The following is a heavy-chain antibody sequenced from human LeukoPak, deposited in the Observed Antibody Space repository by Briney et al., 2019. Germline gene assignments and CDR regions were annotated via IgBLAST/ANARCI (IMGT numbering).Heavy chain of an antibody. J-gene: IGHJ4*02. CDR1: GFTFDDYG. Sequence: GGSLRLSCAASGFTFDDYGMTWVRQAPGKGLEWVSSVNWSGGTTDYADSVKGRFTISRDNAKNSLYLQMNSLRAEDTALYYCAKDGLGDGLGYWGQGTLVTVSS. D-gene: IGHD4-17*01. CDR2: VNWSGGTT. CDR3: AKDGLGDGLGY. V-gene: IGHV3-20*04.